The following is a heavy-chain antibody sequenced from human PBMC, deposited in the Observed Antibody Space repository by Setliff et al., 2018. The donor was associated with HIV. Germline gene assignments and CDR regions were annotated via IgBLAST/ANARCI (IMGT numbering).Heavy chain of an antibody. CDR1: GGSFSDYY. CDR2: INHSGRT. D-gene: IGHD2-8*02. CDR3: ARVSKTYWYSIPRDYSHHMDV. J-gene: IGHJ6*03. Sequence: SETLSLTCAVYGGSFSDYYWSWIRQPPGKGLEWIGEINHSGRTIQSPSLGSRVTISIDTSKNQFSLKLSSASAADTAVYYCARVSKTYWYSIPRDYSHHMDVWGKGTTVTVSS. V-gene: IGHV4-34*01.